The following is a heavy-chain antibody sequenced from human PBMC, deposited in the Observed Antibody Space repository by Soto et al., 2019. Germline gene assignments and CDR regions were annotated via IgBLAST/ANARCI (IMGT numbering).Heavy chain of an antibody. J-gene: IGHJ4*02. CDR1: GFTFSSYA. D-gene: IGHD3-22*01. CDR2: ISGSGGST. CDR3: ANVSPLPYYYVSSGFDY. Sequence: GGSLRLSCAASGFTFSSYAMSWIRQAPGKGLEWVSAISGSGGSTYYADSVKGRFTISRDNSKNTRYLQMNSLRAEDTAVYYCANVSPLPYYYVSSGFDYWCKGSLFTVSS. V-gene: IGHV3-23*01.